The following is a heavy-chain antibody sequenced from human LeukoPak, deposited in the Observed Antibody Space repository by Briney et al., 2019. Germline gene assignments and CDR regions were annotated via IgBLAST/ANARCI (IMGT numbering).Heavy chain of an antibody. V-gene: IGHV4-39*07. CDR3: ARVTRRWSFGY. Sequence: SETLSLTCTVSGGSISSTSYYWGWIRQPPGKGLEWIGNIYYSGSTYYNPSLKSRVTISVDTSKNQFSLKLSSVTAADTAVYYCARVTRRWSFGYWGQGTLVTVSS. J-gene: IGHJ4*02. CDR2: IYYSGST. D-gene: IGHD3-3*01. CDR1: GGSISSTSYY.